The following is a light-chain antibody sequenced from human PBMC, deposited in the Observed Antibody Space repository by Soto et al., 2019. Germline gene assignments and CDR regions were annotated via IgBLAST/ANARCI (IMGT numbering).Light chain of an antibody. V-gene: IGKV1-5*03. J-gene: IGKJ2*01. CDR1: QNINNG. CDR2: KAS. CDR3: LSYDSYSYT. Sequence: DIQMTQSPSTLSASVGDRVTITCRASQNINNGLAWYQQKPGRAPNLLIYKASILESGVPSRFSGSGSGTEFTLTISSLQPDDFANYFCLSYDSYSYTFGQGTELEIK.